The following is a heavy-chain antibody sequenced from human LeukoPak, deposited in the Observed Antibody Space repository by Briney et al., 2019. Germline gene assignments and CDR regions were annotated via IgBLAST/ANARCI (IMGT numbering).Heavy chain of an antibody. Sequence: ASVKVSCKASGGTFSSYAISWVRQAPGQGLEWMGGIIPIFGTANYAQKFRGRVTITADKSTSTAYMELSSLRSEDTAVYYCAQVLGYAFDIWGQGTMVTVSS. D-gene: IGHD2-15*01. CDR2: IIPIFGTA. J-gene: IGHJ3*02. V-gene: IGHV1-69*06. CDR1: GGTFSSYA. CDR3: AQVLGYAFDI.